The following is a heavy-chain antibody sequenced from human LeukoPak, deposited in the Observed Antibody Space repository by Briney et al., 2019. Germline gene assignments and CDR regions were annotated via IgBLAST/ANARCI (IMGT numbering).Heavy chain of an antibody. CDR1: GFSFSNSA. D-gene: IGHD2-2*01. CDR3: AAGSSVDCSRTSCPPTDY. Sequence: PGGSLRLSCAASGFSFSNSAMHWVRQAPGKGLEWVAVISFDGTNKYYADSVKGRFTISGDNSKNTVYVQMSSLRGDDSGVYYCAAGSSVDCSRTSCPPTDYWGQGTTVTVSS. J-gene: IGHJ6*02. CDR2: ISFDGTNK. V-gene: IGHV3-30-3*01.